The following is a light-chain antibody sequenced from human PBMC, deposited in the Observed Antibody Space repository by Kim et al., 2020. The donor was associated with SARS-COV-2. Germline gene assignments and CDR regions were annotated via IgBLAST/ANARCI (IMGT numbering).Light chain of an antibody. J-gene: IGLJ2*01. V-gene: IGLV3-1*01. CDR2: QDK. CDR3: QTWDTSSLV. CDR1: KLGDKY. Sequence: VSPGQTATISCSGDKLGDKYTGWYQQKPGQSPVLVIFQDKKRPSGIPERFSGSSSGNTATLTISGTQAMDEADYFCQTWDTSSLVFGGGTKLTVL.